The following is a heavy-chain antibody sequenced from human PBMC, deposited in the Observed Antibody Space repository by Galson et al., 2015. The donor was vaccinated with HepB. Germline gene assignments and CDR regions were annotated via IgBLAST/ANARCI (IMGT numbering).Heavy chain of an antibody. V-gene: IGHV1-8*01. CDR1: GYTFTTYD. CDR3: ASASGTMTTNGLTRNTFDY. Sequence: SVKVSCKASGYTFTTYDINWVRQAAGQGLEWMGWMNPNSGNTGYAQKFRGRLIMTRNTSISTAYMELSSLRSDDTAVYYCASASGTMTTNGLTRNTFDYWGQGTLVTVSS. D-gene: IGHD4-17*01. CDR2: MNPNSGNT. J-gene: IGHJ4*02.